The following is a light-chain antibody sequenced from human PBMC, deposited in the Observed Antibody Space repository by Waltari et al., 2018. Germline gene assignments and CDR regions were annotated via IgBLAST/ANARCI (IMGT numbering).Light chain of an antibody. CDR1: QSVSSSY. J-gene: IGKJ4*01. Sequence: EIVLTQSPGTLSLSPGERATLSCRASQSVSSSYLAWYQQKPGQAPRLLIYGASSRATGIPGRFRGSGSGTDFTLTISRLEPEDFAVYFCQQCGTSPLTFGGGTKVEIK. CDR2: GAS. V-gene: IGKV3-20*01. CDR3: QQCGTSPLT.